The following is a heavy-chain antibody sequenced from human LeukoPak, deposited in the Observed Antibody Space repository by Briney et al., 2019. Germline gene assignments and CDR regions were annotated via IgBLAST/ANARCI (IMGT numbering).Heavy chain of an antibody. J-gene: IGHJ3*02. Sequence: SETLSLTCTVSGGSISSSSYYWGWIRQPPGKGLEWIGSIYYSGSTYYNPSLKSRVTISVDTSKNQFSLKLSSVTAADTAVYYCAREDSKIAVAGTGAFAIWGQGTMVTVSS. V-gene: IGHV4-39*07. D-gene: IGHD6-19*01. CDR2: IYYSGST. CDR1: GGSISSSSYY. CDR3: AREDSKIAVAGTGAFAI.